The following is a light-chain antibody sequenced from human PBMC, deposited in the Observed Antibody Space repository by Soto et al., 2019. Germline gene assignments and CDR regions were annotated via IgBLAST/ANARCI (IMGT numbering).Light chain of an antibody. CDR1: TSNIGTNT. J-gene: IGLJ3*02. CDR3: ATWDDSLSVL. V-gene: IGLV1-44*01. Sequence: QSFLPQPPSASGTPGQRVTISCSGGTSNIGTNTVNWYQQLPGTAPKRLIYNTNQRPAGVPDRFSGSKSGTSASLAISGLRSEDEASYFCATWDDSLSVLFGRGTKLTVL. CDR2: NTN.